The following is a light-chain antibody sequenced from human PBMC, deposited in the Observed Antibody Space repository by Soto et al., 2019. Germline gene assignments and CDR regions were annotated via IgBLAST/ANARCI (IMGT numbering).Light chain of an antibody. V-gene: IGLV1-47*01. CDR1: ISNIGDNH. J-gene: IGLJ2*01. CDR2: RNN. Sequence: QSVLTQPPSASAAPGQRVTISCSGTISNIGDNHVSWYQQLPGTAPKLLIYRNNQRPSGVPDRFSGSKSGTSASLAISGLRSEDEADYYCAAWDDSLSGVVFGGGTKLTVL. CDR3: AAWDDSLSGVV.